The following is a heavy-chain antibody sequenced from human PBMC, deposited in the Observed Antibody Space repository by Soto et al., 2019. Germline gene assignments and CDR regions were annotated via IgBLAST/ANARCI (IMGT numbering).Heavy chain of an antibody. CDR3: ARDKITGLFDY. J-gene: IGHJ4*02. CDR1: GGSFSGYY. CDR2: INHSGST. V-gene: IGHV4-34*01. D-gene: IGHD2-8*02. Sequence: QVQLQQWGAGLLKPSETLSLTCAVYGGSFSGYYWTWIRQPPGTGLEWIGEINHSGSTNYNPPLKSLVTISVDTSKNHFSLKLTSVTAADTAVYYCARDKITGLFDYWGQGTLVTVSS.